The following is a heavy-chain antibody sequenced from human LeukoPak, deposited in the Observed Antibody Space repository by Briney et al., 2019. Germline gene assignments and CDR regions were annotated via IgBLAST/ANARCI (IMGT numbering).Heavy chain of an antibody. J-gene: IGHJ4*02. D-gene: IGHD2-21*02. CDR1: AASIS. Sequence: PSETMSLTCSVYAASISCICARHYPAKGLHLIGTVYYSGATNYNPSLASRVTMSLDMPKSQFSLKLSSVTAADTAIYYCAVVTSHPRYFDHWGQGTLITVSS. V-gene: IGHV4-59*13. CDR3: AVVTSHPRYFDH. CDR2: VYYSGAT.